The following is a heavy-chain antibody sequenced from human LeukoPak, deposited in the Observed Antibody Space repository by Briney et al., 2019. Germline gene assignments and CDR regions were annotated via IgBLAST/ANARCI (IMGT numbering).Heavy chain of an antibody. CDR1: GFTLSDYW. V-gene: IGHV3-7*01. Sequence: GGSLRLSCAASGFTLSDYWMSWVRQAPGKGLEWVANMDQDGSEENYVDSVKGRFTISRDDAKNSLYLQMNSLRAEDTAVYYCARGGPWGGRDAFDIWGQGTMVTVSS. J-gene: IGHJ3*02. D-gene: IGHD3-16*01. CDR2: MDQDGSEE. CDR3: ARGGPWGGRDAFDI.